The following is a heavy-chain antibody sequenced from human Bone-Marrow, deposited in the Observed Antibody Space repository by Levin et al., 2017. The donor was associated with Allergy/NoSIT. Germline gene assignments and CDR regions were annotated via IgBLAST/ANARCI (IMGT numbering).Heavy chain of an antibody. V-gene: IGHV1-69*01. Sequence: KISCKASGGTFSSYAISWVRQAPGQGLEWMGGIIPIFGTANYAQKFQGRVTITADESTSTAYMELSSLRSEDTAVYYCARDLHYGSGSVAFDIWGQGTMVTVSS. CDR1: GGTFSSYA. D-gene: IGHD3-10*01. J-gene: IGHJ3*02. CDR3: ARDLHYGSGSVAFDI. CDR2: IIPIFGTA.